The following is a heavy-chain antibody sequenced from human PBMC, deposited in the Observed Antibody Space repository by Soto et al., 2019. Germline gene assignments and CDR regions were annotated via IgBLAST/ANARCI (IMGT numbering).Heavy chain of an antibody. J-gene: IGHJ4*02. Sequence: EVQLVESGGGLVKPGGSLRLSCAASGFTFSSYSMNWVRQAPGKGLEWVSSISSSSSYIYYADSVKGRFTISRDNAKNSLYLQMNSLRAEETAVYYCARASGYAREYFDYWGQGTLVTVSS. CDR3: ARASGYAREYFDY. CDR2: ISSSSSYI. D-gene: IGHD5-12*01. V-gene: IGHV3-21*01. CDR1: GFTFSSYS.